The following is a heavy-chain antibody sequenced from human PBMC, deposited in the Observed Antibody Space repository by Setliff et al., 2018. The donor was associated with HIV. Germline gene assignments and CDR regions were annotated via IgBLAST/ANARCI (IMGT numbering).Heavy chain of an antibody. CDR1: GGSIRRSSYY. Sequence: SETLSLTCTVSGGSIRRSSYYWGWIRQPPGKGLEWIGSFSYSESTYYNPSLKSRVTISIDTSKNQFSLKLNSVTAADTAMYYCARDRYSGSSTDYWGQGTLVTVSS. V-gene: IGHV4-39*02. CDR2: FSYSEST. D-gene: IGHD1-26*01. CDR3: ARDRYSGSSTDY. J-gene: IGHJ4*02.